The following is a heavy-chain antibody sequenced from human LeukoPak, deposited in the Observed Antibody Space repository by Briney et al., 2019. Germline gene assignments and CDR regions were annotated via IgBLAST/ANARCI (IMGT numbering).Heavy chain of an antibody. D-gene: IGHD3-16*01. Sequence: PGGSLRLSCPASGLTVTTSAMTWVRQGPDKGLQWVASISGATNNTYYADSVKGRFTISRDNSKNTLYLQMNRLRVDDTALYFCAKRYYEGGFDPWGQGTLVIVSS. J-gene: IGHJ5*02. CDR2: ISGATNNT. CDR3: AKRYYEGGFDP. V-gene: IGHV3-23*01. CDR1: GLTVTTSA.